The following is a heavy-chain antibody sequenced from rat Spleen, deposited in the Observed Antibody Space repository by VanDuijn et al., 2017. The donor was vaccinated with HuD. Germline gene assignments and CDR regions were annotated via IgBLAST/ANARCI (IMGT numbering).Heavy chain of an antibody. D-gene: IGHD1-6*01. V-gene: IGHV5-7*01. CDR1: GFTFSDYN. CDR3: ARHPSMYWYFDF. CDR2: ISYDGSST. J-gene: IGHJ1*01. Sequence: EVQLVESGGGLVQPGRSLKLSCAASGFTFSDYNMAWVRQAPKKGLEWVATISYDGSSTYYRDSVKGRFTISRDNAKSTLYLQMDSLRSEDTATYYCARHPSMYWYFDFWGPGTMVTVSS.